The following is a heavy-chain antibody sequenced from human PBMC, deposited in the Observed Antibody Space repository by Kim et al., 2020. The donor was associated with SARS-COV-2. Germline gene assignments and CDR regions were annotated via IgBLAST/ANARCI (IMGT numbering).Heavy chain of an antibody. CDR2: IYIRGNT. CDR1: GGSISNDNYR. V-gene: IGHV4-61*09. D-gene: IGHD3-10*01. CDR3: ARSDYYNPGSYDY. Sequence: SETLSLTCAVSGGSISNDNYRWNWIRQPAGKGLEWIGHIYIRGNTNYDPSLKSRVTISVDTSKNQFSLRLNSVTAADTAVYYCARSDYYNPGSYDYWGQGTLVTVSS. J-gene: IGHJ4*02.